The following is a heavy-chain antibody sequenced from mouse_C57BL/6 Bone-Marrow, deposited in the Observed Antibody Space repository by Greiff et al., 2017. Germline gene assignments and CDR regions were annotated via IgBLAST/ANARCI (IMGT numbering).Heavy chain of an antibody. V-gene: IGHV1-22*01. D-gene: IGHD1-1*01. CDR2: INPNNGGT. CDR3: ARSPFTTVVFDY. CDR1: GYTFTDYN. Sequence: VQLQQSGPELVKPGASVKMSCKASGYTFTDYNMHWVKQSHGKSLEWIGYINPNNGGTSYNQKFKGKATLTVNKSSITAYMELRSLTSEDSAVYYCARSPFTTVVFDYWGQGTTLTVSS. J-gene: IGHJ2*01.